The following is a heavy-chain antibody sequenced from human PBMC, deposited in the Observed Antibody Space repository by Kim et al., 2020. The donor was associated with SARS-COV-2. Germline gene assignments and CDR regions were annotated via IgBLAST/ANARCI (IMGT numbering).Heavy chain of an antibody. CDR3: AKDIRWELSGSFDY. D-gene: IGHD1-26*01. V-gene: IGHV3-9*01. CDR1: GFTFDDYA. J-gene: IGHJ4*02. Sequence: GGSLRLSCAASGFTFDDYAMHWVRQAPGKGLEWVSGISWNSGSIGYADSVKGRFTISRDNAKNSLYLQMNSLRAEDTALYYCAKDIRWELSGSFDYWGQGTLVTVSS. CDR2: ISWNSGSI.